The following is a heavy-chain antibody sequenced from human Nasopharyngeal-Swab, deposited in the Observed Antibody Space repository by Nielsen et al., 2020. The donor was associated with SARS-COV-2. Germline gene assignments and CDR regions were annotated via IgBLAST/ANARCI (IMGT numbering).Heavy chain of an antibody. Sequence: SETLSLTCAVYGGSFSGYYWSWIRQPPGKGLEWIGEINHSGSTSYNPSLKSRVTISVDTSKNQFSLKLSSVTAADTAVYYCARAGESHVVVVAATTPSFDYWGQGTLVTDSS. CDR1: GGSFSGYY. CDR2: INHSGST. V-gene: IGHV4-34*01. D-gene: IGHD2-15*01. CDR3: ARAGESHVVVVAATTPSFDY. J-gene: IGHJ4*02.